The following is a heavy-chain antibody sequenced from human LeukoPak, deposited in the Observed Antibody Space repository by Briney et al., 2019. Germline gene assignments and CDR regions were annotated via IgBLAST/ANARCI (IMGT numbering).Heavy chain of an antibody. V-gene: IGHV3-48*03. J-gene: IGHJ3*02. CDR2: SSNSGTTM. Sequence: PGGSLRLSCAASGTTFSNYEMNWLRQAPGKGVEGVSYSSNSGTTMYYADSVQGRFTISRDNAKNSLYLQMNSLRAEDTAVYYCAREGYGGNNAFDIWGQGTVVTVSS. CDR1: GTTFSNYE. CDR3: AREGYGGNNAFDI. D-gene: IGHD4-23*01.